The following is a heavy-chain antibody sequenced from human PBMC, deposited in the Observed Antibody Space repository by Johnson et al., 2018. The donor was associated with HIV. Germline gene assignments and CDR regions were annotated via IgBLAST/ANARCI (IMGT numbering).Heavy chain of an antibody. V-gene: IGHV3-9*01. J-gene: IGHJ3*02. D-gene: IGHD6-13*01. CDR2: ISWNSGSI. CDR1: GFTFDDYG. Sequence: VESGGGVVKPGRSLKLSCAASGFTFDDYGMSWVRQAPGKGLEWVSGISWNSGSIGYADSVKGRFTISRDNAKNSLYLQMNSLRAEDTALYYCAKDFGGSSWYESGAFDIWGQGTMVTVSS. CDR3: AKDFGGSSWYESGAFDI.